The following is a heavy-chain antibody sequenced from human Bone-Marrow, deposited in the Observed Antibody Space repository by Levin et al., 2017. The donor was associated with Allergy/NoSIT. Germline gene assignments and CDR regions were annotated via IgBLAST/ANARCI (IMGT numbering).Heavy chain of an antibody. CDR2: ISAYNGKT. Sequence: ASVKVSCTASGSTFDRYGYSWVRQAPGQGLEWMGWISAYNGKTKYLQKFQGRVTLTTDTSTSTVYMDLRSLRSDDTALYYCARDLGSVYGSLHFDNWGQGTLVTVSS. J-gene: IGHJ4*02. CDR1: GSTFDRYG. V-gene: IGHV1-18*01. D-gene: IGHD3-10*01. CDR3: ARDLGSVYGSLHFDN.